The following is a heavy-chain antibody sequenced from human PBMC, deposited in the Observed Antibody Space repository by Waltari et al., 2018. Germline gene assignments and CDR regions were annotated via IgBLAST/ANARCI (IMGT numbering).Heavy chain of an antibody. CDR3: AAGFGGTYGKH. Sequence: VVQSGAEVKKPGASVKVSCSVSGFSLSELSIHWVRQAHAKGFEWMGSFDPEEGERIYARNFQGRITMTEDTATDTAYLEVISLRSEDTAVYYCAAGFGGTYGKHWGQGTLVSVSS. CDR2: FDPEEGER. CDR1: GFSLSELS. D-gene: IGHD1-26*01. J-gene: IGHJ1*01. V-gene: IGHV1-24*01.